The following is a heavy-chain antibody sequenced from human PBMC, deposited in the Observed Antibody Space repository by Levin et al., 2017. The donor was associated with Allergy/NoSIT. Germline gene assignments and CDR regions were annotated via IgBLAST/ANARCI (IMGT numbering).Heavy chain of an antibody. CDR1: GGSFSGYY. J-gene: IGHJ4*02. Sequence: SETLSLTCAVYGGSFSGYYWSWIRQPPEKGLEWIGEINHSGSTNYNPSLESRVTISVDTSKNQFSLRLNSVTAADTAVYYCARAVAGNDYWGQGTLVTVSS. D-gene: IGHD6-19*01. CDR3: ARAVAGNDY. V-gene: IGHV4-34*01. CDR2: INHSGST.